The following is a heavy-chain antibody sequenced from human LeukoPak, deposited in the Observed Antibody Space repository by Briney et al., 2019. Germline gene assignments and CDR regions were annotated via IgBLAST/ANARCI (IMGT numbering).Heavy chain of an antibody. D-gene: IGHD6-19*01. Sequence: GRSLRLSCVASGFTFDDYAMHWVRQAPGKGLEWISSISWKSHNIGYADSVKGRFTVSRDNAKNSLYLQLNSLTVDDTASYYCAKGCSGWSCSYFDSWGQGTLVTVSS. CDR2: ISWKSHNI. CDR1: GFTFDDYA. V-gene: IGHV3-9*01. J-gene: IGHJ4*02. CDR3: AKGCSGWSCSYFDS.